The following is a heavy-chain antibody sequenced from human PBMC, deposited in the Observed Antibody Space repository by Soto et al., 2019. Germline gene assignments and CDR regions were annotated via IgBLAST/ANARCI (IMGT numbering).Heavy chain of an antibody. CDR1: GYTFTSYG. J-gene: IGHJ6*03. Sequence: ASVKVSCKVSGYTFTSYGISWVRQAPGQGLEWMGWISAYNGNTNYAQELQGRVTMTTDTSTSTAYMELRSLRSDDTAVYYCARVGRSYYYYYMDVWGKGTTVTVS. V-gene: IGHV1-18*01. CDR3: ARVGRSYYYYYMDV. CDR2: ISAYNGNT.